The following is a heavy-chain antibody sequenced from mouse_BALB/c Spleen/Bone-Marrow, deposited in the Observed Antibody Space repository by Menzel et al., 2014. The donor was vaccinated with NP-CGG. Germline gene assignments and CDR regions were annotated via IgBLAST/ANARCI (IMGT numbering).Heavy chain of an antibody. J-gene: IGHJ2*01. Sequence: EVQLQQSGLELVKPGASVKISCKASGYSSTGYYMHWVKQSHVKSLEWIGRINPYNGATSYNQNFKDKASLTVDKSSSTAYMELHSLTSEDSAVYYCARGIYYGGYFDYWGQGTTLTVSS. CDR3: ARGIYYGGYFDY. CDR2: INPYNGAT. CDR1: GYSSTGYY. V-gene: IGHV1-31*01. D-gene: IGHD1-1*01.